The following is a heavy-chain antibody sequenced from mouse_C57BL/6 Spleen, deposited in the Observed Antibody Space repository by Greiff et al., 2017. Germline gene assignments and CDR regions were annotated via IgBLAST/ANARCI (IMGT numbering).Heavy chain of an antibody. J-gene: IGHJ2*01. Sequence: QVQLQQPGAELVMPGASVKLSCKASGYTFTSYWLHWVKQRPGQGLEWIGEIDPSDSYTNYNQKFKGKSTLTVDKSSSTAYMQLSSLTSEDSAVYYCARRRVYDYDGFDYWGQGTTLTVSS. CDR1: GYTFTSYW. CDR3: ARRRVYDYDGFDY. D-gene: IGHD2-4*01. CDR2: IDPSDSYT. V-gene: IGHV1-69*01.